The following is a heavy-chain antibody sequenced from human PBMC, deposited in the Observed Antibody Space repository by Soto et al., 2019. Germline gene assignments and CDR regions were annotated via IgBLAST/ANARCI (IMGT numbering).Heavy chain of an antibody. J-gene: IGHJ4*02. D-gene: IGHD3-16*01. Sequence: SVKVSCKASGWTFSSYAISWVRQAPGQGLEWMGGIIPIFGTANYAQKFQGRVTITADESTSTAYMELSSLRSEDTAVYYCASWAKGYFDYWGQGTLVTVSS. CDR1: GWTFSSYA. CDR2: IIPIFGTA. CDR3: ASWAKGYFDY. V-gene: IGHV1-69*13.